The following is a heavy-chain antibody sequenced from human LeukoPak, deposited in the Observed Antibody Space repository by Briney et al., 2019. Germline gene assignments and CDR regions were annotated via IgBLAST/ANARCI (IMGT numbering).Heavy chain of an antibody. V-gene: IGHV4-4*07. D-gene: IGHD6-13*01. CDR1: GGSISSHY. CDR2: IYSSGST. CDR3: ARVLYNSTYYLFDY. Sequence: TPSETLSLTCTVSGGSISSHYWSWIRQPAGKGLEWIGRIYSSGSTNYNPSLKSRVTMSVDTSKNQFSLKLSSVIAADTAVYYCARVLYNSTYYLFDYWGQGTLVTVSS. J-gene: IGHJ4*02.